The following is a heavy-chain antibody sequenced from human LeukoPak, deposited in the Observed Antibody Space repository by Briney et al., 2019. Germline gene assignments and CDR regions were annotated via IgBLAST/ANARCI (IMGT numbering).Heavy chain of an antibody. D-gene: IGHD6-19*01. Sequence: ASVKVSCKASGYTFTRYYMHWVRQAPGQGLVWMGMINPSGSSTTYAQKFQGRVTMTRDMSTSTVYMELSSLRSEDTAVYYCARDRRSSGWYTYDYYYPMDVWGKGTTVTVSS. J-gene: IGHJ6*03. CDR2: INPSGSST. CDR1: GYTFTRYY. V-gene: IGHV1-46*01. CDR3: ARDRRSSGWYTYDYYYPMDV.